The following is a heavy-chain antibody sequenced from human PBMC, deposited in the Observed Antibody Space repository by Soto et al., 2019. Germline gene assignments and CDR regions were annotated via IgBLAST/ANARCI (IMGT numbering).Heavy chain of an antibody. CDR1: GGSISSYY. V-gene: IGHV4-59*01. CDR3: ARGRPDLITIFGVVIIGPFDY. Sequence: SETLSLTCAVSGGSISSYYWSWIRQPPGKGLEWIGYIYYSGSTNYNPSLKSRVTISVDTSKNQFSLKLSSVTAADTAVYYCARGRPDLITIFGVVIIGPFDYWGQGTLVTVSS. J-gene: IGHJ4*02. CDR2: IYYSGST. D-gene: IGHD3-3*01.